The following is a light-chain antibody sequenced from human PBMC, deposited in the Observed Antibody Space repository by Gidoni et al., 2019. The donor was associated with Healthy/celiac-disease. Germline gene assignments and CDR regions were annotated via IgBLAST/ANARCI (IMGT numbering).Light chain of an antibody. CDR3: SSYTSSSTLV. CDR2: DVS. V-gene: IGLV2-14*01. J-gene: IGLJ3*02. CDR1: SSDVGGYNY. Sequence: QSALTQPASESGSPGQSITISCTGTSSDVGGYNYVSWYQQHPGNAPKLMIYDVSNRPSGVSNRFSGSKSGNTASLTISGLQAEDEADYYCSSYTSSSTLVFGGGTKLTVL.